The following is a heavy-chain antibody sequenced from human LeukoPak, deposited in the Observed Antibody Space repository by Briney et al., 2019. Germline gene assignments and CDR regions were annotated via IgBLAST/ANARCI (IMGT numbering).Heavy chain of an antibody. V-gene: IGHV3-23*01. CDR3: AKVGSGSYLQYFDY. D-gene: IGHD1-26*01. Sequence: GGSLRLSCAASGFTFSSYAMSWVRQAPGKGLEWVSAISGSGGSTYYADSVKGRFTISRDNSKNTLHLQMNSLRAEDTAVYYCAKVGSGSYLQYFDYWGQGTLVTVSS. CDR2: ISGSGGST. CDR1: GFTFSSYA. J-gene: IGHJ4*02.